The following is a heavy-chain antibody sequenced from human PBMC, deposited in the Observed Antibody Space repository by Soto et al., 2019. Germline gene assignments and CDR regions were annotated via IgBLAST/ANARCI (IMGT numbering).Heavy chain of an antibody. V-gene: IGHV4-34*01. CDR2: INQGGST. J-gene: IGHJ4*02. CDR1: GGSFSNYY. D-gene: IGHD3-9*01. CDR3: APVRNFDKLFSL. Sequence: QVQLQQWGAGLLKPSETLPLTCAVYGGSFSNYYWSWIRQPPGKGLEWIGEINQGGSTTYNPSLKSRVTMSLDTSKNQYFLKLNSVTAADTAVYYCAPVRNFDKLFSLWGQGTPVTVSS.